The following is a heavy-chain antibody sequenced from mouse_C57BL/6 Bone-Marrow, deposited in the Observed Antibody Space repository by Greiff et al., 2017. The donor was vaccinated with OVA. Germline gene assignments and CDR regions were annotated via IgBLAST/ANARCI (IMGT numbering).Heavy chain of an antibody. J-gene: IGHJ1*03. CDR1: GYSITSGYD. Sequence: EVQLVESGPGMVKPSQSLSLTCTVTGYSITSGYDWHWIRHFPGNKLEWMGYISYSGSTNYNPSLKSRISITHDTSKNHFFLKLNSVTTEDTATYYCARRRTVNWYFDVWGTGTTVTVSS. V-gene: IGHV3-1*01. CDR3: ARRRTVNWYFDV. D-gene: IGHD1-1*01. CDR2: ISYSGST.